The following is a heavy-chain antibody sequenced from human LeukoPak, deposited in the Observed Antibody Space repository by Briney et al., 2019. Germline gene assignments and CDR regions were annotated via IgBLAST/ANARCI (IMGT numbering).Heavy chain of an antibody. V-gene: IGHV4-59*01. CDR2: IYYSRMT. J-gene: IGHJ4*02. Sequence: SETLSLTSTLSVGSISSYYWSWGRDPPRRGGGWRWYIYYSRMTNYNPSPKSRVTIAVATSKNHFPRKLSSVNAADTAVYYCARGGVDYDSSGLIDSWGQGTLVTVSS. CDR3: ARGGVDYDSSGLIDS. D-gene: IGHD3-22*01. CDR1: VGSISSYY.